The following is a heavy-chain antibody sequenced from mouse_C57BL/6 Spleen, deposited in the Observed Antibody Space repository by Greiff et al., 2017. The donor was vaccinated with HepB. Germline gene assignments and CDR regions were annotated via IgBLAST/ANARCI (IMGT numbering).Heavy chain of an antibody. CDR1: GFTFSSYG. CDR2: ISSGGSYT. J-gene: IGHJ2*01. D-gene: IGHD1-1*01. V-gene: IGHV5-6*01. CDR3: ARGPTVVNYFDY. Sequence: EVQLVESGGDLVKPGGSLKLSCAASGFTFSSYGMSWVRQTPDKRLEWVATISSGGSYTYYPDSVKGRFTISRDNAKNTLYLQMSSLKSEDTAMYYCARGPTVVNYFDYWGQGTTLTVSS.